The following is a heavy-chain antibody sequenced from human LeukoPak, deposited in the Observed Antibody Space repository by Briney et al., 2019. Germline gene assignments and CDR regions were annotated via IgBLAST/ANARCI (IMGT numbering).Heavy chain of an antibody. Sequence: PGGALRLSCAASGFTFSSYWMSSVRQAPGKGLEWVANIKQDGSEKYYVDSVKGRFTISRDNAKNSLYLQMNSLRAEDTAVYYCARDPEWHDILTGYYGYWGQGTLVTVSS. V-gene: IGHV3-7*01. CDR1: GFTFSSYW. J-gene: IGHJ4*02. CDR3: ARDPEWHDILTGYYGY. D-gene: IGHD3-9*01. CDR2: IKQDGSEK.